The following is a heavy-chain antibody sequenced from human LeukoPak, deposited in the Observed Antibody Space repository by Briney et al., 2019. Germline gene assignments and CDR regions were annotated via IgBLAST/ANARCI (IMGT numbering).Heavy chain of an antibody. CDR3: AREGQVGATLYYFDY. CDR1: GYTFTSYG. D-gene: IGHD1-26*01. J-gene: IGHJ4*02. CDR2: ISAYNGNT. Sequence: ASVKVPCKASGYTFTSYGISWVRQAPGQGLEWMGWISAYNGNTNYAQKLQGRVTMTTDTSTSTAYMELRSLRSDDTAVYYCAREGQVGATLYYFDYWGQGTLVTVSS. V-gene: IGHV1-18*01.